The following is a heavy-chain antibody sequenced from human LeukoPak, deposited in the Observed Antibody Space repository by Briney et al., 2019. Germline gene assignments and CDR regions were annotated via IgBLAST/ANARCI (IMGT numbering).Heavy chain of an antibody. CDR3: AKDGGLYYYDSSGLWVDY. J-gene: IGHJ4*02. CDR2: ISYDGSNK. V-gene: IGHV3-30*18. CDR1: GFTFSSYG. D-gene: IGHD3-22*01. Sequence: GGSLRLSCAASGFTFSSYGMHGVRQAPGKGLEWVAVISYDGSNKYYADSVKGRFTISRDNSKNTLYLQMNSLRAEDTAVYYCAKDGGLYYYDSSGLWVDYWGQGTLVTVYS.